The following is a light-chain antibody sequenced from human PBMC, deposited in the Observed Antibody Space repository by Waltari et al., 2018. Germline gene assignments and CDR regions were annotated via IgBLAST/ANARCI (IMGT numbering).Light chain of an antibody. CDR3: QQYNSYSLLT. J-gene: IGKJ4*01. CDR1: PSISNW. V-gene: IGKV1-5*03. CDR2: KAS. Sequence: DIQLTQSPSTLSASVGDRVTITCRASPSISNWLAWYQQNPGKAPKLLIYKASALESGVPSRFSGSGSGTEFTLTISSLQPDDCATYYCQQYNSYSLLTFGGGTKVEIK.